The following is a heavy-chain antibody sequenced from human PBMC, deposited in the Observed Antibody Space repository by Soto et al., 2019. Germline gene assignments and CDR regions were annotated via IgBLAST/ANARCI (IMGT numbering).Heavy chain of an antibody. D-gene: IGHD1-26*01. CDR2: IDPRNGGT. CDR1: GYTFTAYY. V-gene: IGHV1-2*02. Sequence: GASVKVSCKASGYTFTAYYIHWVRQAPGQGLEWMGWIDPRNGGTVYAQKFQGRVTMTRDTSISTVYMDLSGLGSDDTALYFCARDDYGIYPYWGQGSLVTVSS. J-gene: IGHJ4*02. CDR3: ARDDYGIYPY.